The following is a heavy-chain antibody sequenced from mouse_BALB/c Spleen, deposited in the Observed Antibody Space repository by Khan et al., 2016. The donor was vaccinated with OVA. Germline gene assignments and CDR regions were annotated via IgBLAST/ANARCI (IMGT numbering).Heavy chain of an antibody. Sequence: QVQLKQSGPELKKPGETVKISCKASGYTFTNYGMNWVKQAPGKALKWMGWISTYTGEPTYADDFKGRFAFSLETSASTAYLQINSLKNEDTATYFCARPPHFSYVLVYWGQGTSVTVSS. CDR2: ISTYTGEP. CDR1: GYTFTNYG. J-gene: IGHJ4*01. V-gene: IGHV9-3-1*01. CDR3: ARPPHFSYVLVY.